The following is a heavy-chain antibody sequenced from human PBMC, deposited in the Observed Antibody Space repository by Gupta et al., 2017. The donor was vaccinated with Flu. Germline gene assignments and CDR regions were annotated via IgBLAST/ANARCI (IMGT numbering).Heavy chain of an antibody. CDR2: MWYDGNNK. D-gene: IGHD5-12*01. Sequence: QVQVVESGGGVVQPGRSLRLSCTASGFTFRRYGMHWVRQAPGEGLEWVAAMWYDGNNKYYADSVKGRFTISRDNSKNTLYLQMNSLRADDTAVYYCARGKTYSDYVNFYYGMDVWGQGTTVTVSS. CDR1: GFTFRRYG. J-gene: IGHJ6*02. CDR3: ARGKTYSDYVNFYYGMDV. V-gene: IGHV3-33*01.